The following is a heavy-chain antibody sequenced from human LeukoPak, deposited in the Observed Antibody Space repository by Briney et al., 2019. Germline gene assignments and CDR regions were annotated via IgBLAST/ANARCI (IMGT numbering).Heavy chain of an antibody. D-gene: IGHD2-2*01. CDR3: AGEKEELGYCSSTSCYGVDY. J-gene: IGHJ4*02. Sequence: GASVKVSCKASGYTFTGYYMHWVRQAPGQGLEWMGWINPNSGGTNYAQKFQGRVTMTRDTSISTAYMELSRLRSDDTAVYYCAGEKEELGYCSSTSCYGVDYWGQGTLVTVSS. CDR2: INPNSGGT. V-gene: IGHV1-2*02. CDR1: GYTFTGYY.